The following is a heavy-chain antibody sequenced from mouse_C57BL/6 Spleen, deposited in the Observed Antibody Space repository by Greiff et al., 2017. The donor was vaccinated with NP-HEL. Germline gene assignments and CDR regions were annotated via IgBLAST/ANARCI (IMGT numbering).Heavy chain of an antibody. Sequence: EVQRVESGGGLVQPGGSLKLSCAASGFTFSDYYMYWVRQTPEKRLEWVAYISNGGGSTYYPDTVKGRFTISRDNAKNTLYLQMSRLKSEDTAMYYCARRAFDYGSSYWYFDVWGTGTTVTVSS. CDR2: ISNGGGST. CDR3: ARRAFDYGSSYWYFDV. CDR1: GFTFSDYY. V-gene: IGHV5-12*01. D-gene: IGHD1-1*01. J-gene: IGHJ1*03.